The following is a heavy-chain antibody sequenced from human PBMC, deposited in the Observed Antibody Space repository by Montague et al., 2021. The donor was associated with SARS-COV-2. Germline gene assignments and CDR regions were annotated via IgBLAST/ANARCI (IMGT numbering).Heavy chain of an antibody. CDR1: GDSVSSNNAA. D-gene: IGHD3-3*01. CDR3: ARVWTTEWYEGYFDN. J-gene: IGHJ4*02. V-gene: IGHV6-1*01. CDR2: TYYRSRWYR. Sequence: CAISGDSVSSNNAAWNWIRQSPSGGLEWLGRTYYRSRWYREYAVXVKSRITIDPDTSKNQFSLQLNSVTPEDTAVYYCARVWTTEWYEGYFDNWGQGTLVTVSS.